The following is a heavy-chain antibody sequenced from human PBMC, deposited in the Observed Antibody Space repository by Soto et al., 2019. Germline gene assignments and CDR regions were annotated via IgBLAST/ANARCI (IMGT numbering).Heavy chain of an antibody. CDR3: ARRIYGASDY. CDR1: GVSISGYY. J-gene: IGHJ4*02. Sequence: SETLSLTCTVSGVSISGYYWSWIRQPPGKGLEWIGYVHYAGATTYNPSLKSRVTISVDTSENQFSLNLTSVTAADTGVYFCARRIYGASDYWGRGSLV. V-gene: IGHV4-59*01. D-gene: IGHD1-26*01. CDR2: VHYAGAT.